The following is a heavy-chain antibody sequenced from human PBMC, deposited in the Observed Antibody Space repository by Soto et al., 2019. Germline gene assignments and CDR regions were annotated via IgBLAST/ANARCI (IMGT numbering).Heavy chain of an antibody. CDR2: MYTSGST. Sequence: PSETLSLTCTVSVGSISNYHWTWIRQPAGKGLEWIGRMYTSGSTNYNPSLKSRVTMSVDTSKNQFSLNLRSATAADTAVYYCAREGYSDTYYYYQTLDVWGQGTTVTVSS. J-gene: IGHJ6*02. V-gene: IGHV4-4*07. D-gene: IGHD4-17*01. CDR3: AREGYSDTYYYYQTLDV. CDR1: VGSISNYH.